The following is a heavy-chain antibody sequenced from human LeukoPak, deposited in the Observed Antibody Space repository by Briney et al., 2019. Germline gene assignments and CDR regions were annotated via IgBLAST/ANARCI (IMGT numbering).Heavy chain of an antibody. J-gene: IGHJ4*02. D-gene: IGHD3-22*01. CDR3: TTYSSLRITMIVVPGYFDY. Sequence: PGGSLRLSCAASGFTFSNAWMSWVRQAPGKGLEWVGRIKSKTDGGTTDYAAPVKGRFTISRDDSKNTLYLQMNSLKTEDTAVYYCTTYSSLRITMIVVPGYFDYWGQGTLVTVSS. V-gene: IGHV3-15*01. CDR1: GFTFSNAW. CDR2: IKSKTDGGTT.